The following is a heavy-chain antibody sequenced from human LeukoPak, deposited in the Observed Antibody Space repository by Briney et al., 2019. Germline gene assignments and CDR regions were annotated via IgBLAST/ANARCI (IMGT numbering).Heavy chain of an antibody. D-gene: IGHD5-18*01. CDR1: GFTFSTYA. J-gene: IGHJ4*02. CDR3: AKGDAGKSIYSHFDY. V-gene: IGHV3-23*01. CDR2: ISGSGGST. Sequence: GGSLRLSCAASGFTFSTYAMSWVRQAPGKGLEWVSAISGSGGSTYYADSVKGRFTISRDNSKNTLYLQMNSLRAEDTAVYYCAKGDAGKSIYSHFDYWGQGTLVTVSS.